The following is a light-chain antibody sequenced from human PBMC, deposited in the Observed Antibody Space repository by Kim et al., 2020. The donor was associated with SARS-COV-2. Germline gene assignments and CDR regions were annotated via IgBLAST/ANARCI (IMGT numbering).Light chain of an antibody. CDR3: HVWDSSSDHVV. CDR2: YAT. CDR1: NIGRKS. Sequence: PGKTATITCGGDNIGRKSVHWYQQKPGQAPVLVIFYATDRPSGIPERFSGSNSGNTATLTISRVEAGDEADYYCHVWDSSSDHVVFGGGTQLTVL. J-gene: IGLJ2*01. V-gene: IGLV3-21*04.